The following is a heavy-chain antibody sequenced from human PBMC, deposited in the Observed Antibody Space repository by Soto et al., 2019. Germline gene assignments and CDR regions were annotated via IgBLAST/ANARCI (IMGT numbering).Heavy chain of an antibody. J-gene: IGHJ5*02. CDR3: ARVRYDSSGYYNWFDP. Sequence: TLSLTCTVSGGSISSGDYYWSWIRQPPGKGLEWIGYIYYSGSTYYNPSLKSRVTISVDTSKNQFSLKLSSVTAADTAVYYCARVRYDSSGYYNWFDPWGQGTLVTVSS. CDR2: IYYSGST. V-gene: IGHV4-30-4*01. CDR1: GGSISSGDYY. D-gene: IGHD3-22*01.